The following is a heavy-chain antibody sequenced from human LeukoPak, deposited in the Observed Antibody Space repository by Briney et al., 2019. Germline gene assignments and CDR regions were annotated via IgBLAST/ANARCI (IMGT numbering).Heavy chain of an antibody. D-gene: IGHD5-12*01. CDR1: GFTFSSYS. CDR2: ISSSSSYI. J-gene: IGHJ4*02. CDR3: ARGGYSGYDFNY. V-gene: IGHV3-21*01. Sequence: PGGSLTLSCAASGFTFSSYSMNWVRQAPGKGLEWVSSISSSSSYIYYADSVKGRFTISRDNAKNSLYLQMNSLRAEDTAVYYCARGGYSGYDFNYWGQGTLVTVSS.